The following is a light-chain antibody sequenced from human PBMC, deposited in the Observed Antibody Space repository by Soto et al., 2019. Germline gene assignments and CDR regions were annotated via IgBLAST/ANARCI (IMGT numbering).Light chain of an antibody. CDR2: DVS. J-gene: IGLJ2*01. CDR3: SSYTSSSRVV. Sequence: QSALTQPASVSGSPGQSITISCTGTSSDVGGYKYVSWYQQHPGKAPKLMIYDVSNRPSGVSNRFSGSKSGNTASLTISGLQAEDEADYYCSSYTSSSRVVFGGGTQLTVL. V-gene: IGLV2-14*01. CDR1: SSDVGGYKY.